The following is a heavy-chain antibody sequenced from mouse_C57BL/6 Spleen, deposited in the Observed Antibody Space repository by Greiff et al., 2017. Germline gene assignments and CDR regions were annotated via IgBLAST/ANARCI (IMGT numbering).Heavy chain of an antibody. V-gene: IGHV1-76*01. J-gene: IGHJ4*01. Sequence: QVQLQQSGAELVRPGASVKLSCKASGYTFTDYYINWVKQRPGQGLEWIARIYPGSGNTYYNEKFKGKATLTAEKSSSTGYMQLSSLTSEDSAVYFCARGEIYSNSYAMDYWGQGTSVTVSS. CDR1: GYTFTDYY. CDR3: ARGEIYSNSYAMDY. CDR2: IYPGSGNT. D-gene: IGHD2-5*01.